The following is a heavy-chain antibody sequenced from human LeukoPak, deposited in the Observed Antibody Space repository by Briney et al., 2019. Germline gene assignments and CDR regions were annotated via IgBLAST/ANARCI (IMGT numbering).Heavy chain of an antibody. Sequence: PGGSLRLSRAASGFTFSSYAMTWVRQAPGKGLEWVANIKHNGDELNYVDSVEDRFTISRDNAKNSLYLHMTSLRAEDTAVYYCARELRTFDSWGQGTLVTVSS. CDR3: ARELRTFDS. V-gene: IGHV3-7*01. CDR2: IKHNGDEL. J-gene: IGHJ4*02. CDR1: GFTFSSYA. D-gene: IGHD3-16*01.